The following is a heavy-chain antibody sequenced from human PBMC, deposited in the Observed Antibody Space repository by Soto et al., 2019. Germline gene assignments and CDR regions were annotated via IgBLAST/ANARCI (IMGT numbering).Heavy chain of an antibody. J-gene: IGHJ4*02. Sequence: GGSLRLSCAASGFTFSSHGFHWVRQAPGKGLEWVALIWFDGTRENYADSVKGRYTISRDNSKNTLYLQMNSLRVEDTAVYYCARDLSVRAPSLDSWGQGTLVTVSS. D-gene: IGHD4-17*01. CDR1: GFTFSSHG. CDR2: IWFDGTRE. V-gene: IGHV3-33*01. CDR3: ARDLSVRAPSLDS.